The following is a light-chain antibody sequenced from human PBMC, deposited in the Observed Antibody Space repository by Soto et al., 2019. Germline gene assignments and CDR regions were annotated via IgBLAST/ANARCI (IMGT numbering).Light chain of an antibody. CDR3: AAWDDSLSGQV. Sequence: QSVLTQPPSASGTPGQRVTISCSGSGSNIGSNYVYWYQQLPGTAPKLLIYRNNQRPSGVPDRFSGSKSGTSASLAISGLRSEDEADYYCAAWDDSLSGQVFGTGTKLTVL. CDR2: RNN. J-gene: IGLJ1*01. V-gene: IGLV1-47*01. CDR1: GSNIGSNY.